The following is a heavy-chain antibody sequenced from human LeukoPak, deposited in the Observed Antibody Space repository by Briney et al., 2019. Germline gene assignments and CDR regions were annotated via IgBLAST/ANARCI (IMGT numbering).Heavy chain of an antibody. D-gene: IGHD3-22*01. CDR2: IIPIFGTA. CDR3: ARKAGGDYYDSSGSPFDY. CDR1: GGTFSSYA. V-gene: IGHV1-69*05. Sequence: GASVKVSCKASGGTFSSYAISWVRQAPGQGLEWMGGIIPIFGTANYAQKFQGRVTITTDESTSTAYMELSSLRSEDTAVYYCARKAGGDYYDSSGSPFDYWGQGTLVTVSS. J-gene: IGHJ4*02.